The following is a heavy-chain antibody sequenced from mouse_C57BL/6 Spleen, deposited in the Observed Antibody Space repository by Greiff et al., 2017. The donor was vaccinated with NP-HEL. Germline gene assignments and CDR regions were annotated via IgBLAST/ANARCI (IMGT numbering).Heavy chain of an antibody. CDR1: GYTFTSYW. Sequence: QVHVKQPGAELVRPGTSVKLSCKASGYTFTSYWMHWVKQRPGQGLEWIGVIDPSDSYTNYNQKFKGKATLTVDTSSSTAYMQLSSLTSEDSAVYYCARSDGSSSAWFAYWGQGTLVTVSA. V-gene: IGHV1-59*01. CDR2: IDPSDSYT. CDR3: ARSDGSSSAWFAY. D-gene: IGHD1-1*01. J-gene: IGHJ3*01.